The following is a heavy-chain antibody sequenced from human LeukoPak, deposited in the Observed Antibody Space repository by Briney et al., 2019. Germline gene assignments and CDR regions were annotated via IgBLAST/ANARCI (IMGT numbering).Heavy chain of an antibody. Sequence: GASVKVSCKASGYTFTSYYMHWVRQAPGQGLEGMGVINPSGGSTSYAQKFQGRVTMTRDTSTSTVYMELSSLRSEDTAVYYCARGGIAAAGIPLNWFDPWGQGTLVTVSS. J-gene: IGHJ5*02. V-gene: IGHV1-46*01. CDR2: INPSGGST. D-gene: IGHD6-13*01. CDR1: GYTFTSYY. CDR3: ARGGIAAAGIPLNWFDP.